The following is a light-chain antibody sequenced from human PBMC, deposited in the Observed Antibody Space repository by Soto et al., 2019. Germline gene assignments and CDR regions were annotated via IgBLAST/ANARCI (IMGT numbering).Light chain of an antibody. Sequence: EIVLTQSPGTLSLSPGERATLPCRASQSVSRSHLAWYQQKPGQAPRLLTYDTSTRARGIPDRFSGSGSGTDFTLTISSLEPEDFAVYYCYHYGYSPRTFGQGTKVEIK. CDR3: YHYGYSPRT. CDR1: QSVSRSH. J-gene: IGKJ1*01. V-gene: IGKV3-20*01. CDR2: DTS.